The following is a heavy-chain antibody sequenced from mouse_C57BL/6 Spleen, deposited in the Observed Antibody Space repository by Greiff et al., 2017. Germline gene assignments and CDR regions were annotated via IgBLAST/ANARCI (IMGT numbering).Heavy chain of an antibody. Sequence: QVQLKQSGAELVKPGASVKMSCKASGYTFTSYWITWVKQRPGQGLEWIGDIYPGSGSTKYNEKFKSKATLTVDTSSSTAYMQLSSLTSEDSAVYYCATEGSSYYAMGYGGRGPSVTFSS. V-gene: IGHV1-55*01. D-gene: IGHD3-3*01. J-gene: IGHJ4*01. CDR3: ATEGSSYYAMGY. CDR1: GYTFTSYW. CDR2: IYPGSGST.